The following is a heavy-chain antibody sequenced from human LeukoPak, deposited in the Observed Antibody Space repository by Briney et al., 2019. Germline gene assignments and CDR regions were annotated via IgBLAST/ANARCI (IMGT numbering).Heavy chain of an antibody. CDR1: GGSISSSNYY. J-gene: IGHJ3*02. CDR3: ARLLRDALDI. Sequence: PSETLSLTCTVSGGSISSSNYYWGWIRQPPGTGLEWIGIIYYSGNTYYNPSLKSRVTISVDTSKNQLSLKLSSVTAADTAVYYCARLLRDALDIWGQGTMVIVSS. CDR2: IYYSGNT. V-gene: IGHV4-39*01.